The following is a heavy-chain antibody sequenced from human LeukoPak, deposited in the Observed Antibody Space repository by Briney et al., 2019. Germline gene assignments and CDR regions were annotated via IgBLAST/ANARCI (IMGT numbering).Heavy chain of an antibody. V-gene: IGHV4-59*11. CDR3: ARGGQLEYSRSAWYYYYYMDV. J-gene: IGHJ6*03. CDR1: GGSISSHY. D-gene: IGHD6-6*01. CDR2: IYYSGST. Sequence: SETLSLTCTVSGGSISSHYWSWIRQPPGKGLEWIGYIYYSGSTNYNPSLKSRVTISVDTSKNQFSLKLSSVTAADTAVYYCARGGQLEYSRSAWYYYYYMDVWGKGTTVTVSS.